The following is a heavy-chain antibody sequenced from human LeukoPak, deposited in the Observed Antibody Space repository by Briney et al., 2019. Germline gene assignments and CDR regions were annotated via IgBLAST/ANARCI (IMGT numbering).Heavy chain of an antibody. D-gene: IGHD3-22*01. CDR2: TYYRSKWSN. Sequence: SQTLSLTCALSGDSVSSNSAAWIWIRQSPSRGLEWLGRTYYRSKWSNDYAVSVKSRITINPDTSTNQFSLQLNSVTPEDTAVYYCARAGYYDSSGYYAFDYWGQGTLVTVSS. J-gene: IGHJ4*02. CDR3: ARAGYYDSSGYYAFDY. V-gene: IGHV6-1*01. CDR1: GDSVSSNSAA.